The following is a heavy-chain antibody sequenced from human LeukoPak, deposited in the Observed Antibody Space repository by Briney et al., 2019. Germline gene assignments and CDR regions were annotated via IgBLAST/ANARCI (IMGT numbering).Heavy chain of an antibody. Sequence: GGSLRLSCAASGFTFRSYGMHWVRQAPGKGLEWVTFIRYDGSNKYYADSVKDRFTVSRDNSKNTLYLQMSSLRAEDTAVYYCAKGASLYSGSYWGDYWGQGTLVTVSS. CDR3: AKGASLYSGSYWGDY. CDR1: GFTFRSYG. CDR2: IRYDGSNK. J-gene: IGHJ4*02. D-gene: IGHD1-26*01. V-gene: IGHV3-30*02.